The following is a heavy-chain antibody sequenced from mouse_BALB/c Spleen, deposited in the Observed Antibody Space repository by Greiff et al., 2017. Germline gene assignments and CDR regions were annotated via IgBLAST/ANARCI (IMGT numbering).Heavy chain of an antibody. CDR3: AKRYGNYLYAMDY. V-gene: IGHV1-69*02. CDR1: GYTFTSYW. CDR2: IDPSDSYT. J-gene: IGHJ4*01. D-gene: IGHD2-1*01. Sequence: QVQLQQPGAELVKPGASVKLSCKASGYTFTSYWMHWVKQRPGQGLEWIGEIDPSDSYTNYNQKFKGKATLTVDKSSSTAYMQLSSLTSEDSAVYYCAKRYGNYLYAMDYWGQGTSVTVSS.